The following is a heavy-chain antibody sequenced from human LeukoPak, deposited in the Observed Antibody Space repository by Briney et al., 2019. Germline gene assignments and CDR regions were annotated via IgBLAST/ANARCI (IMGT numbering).Heavy chain of an antibody. CDR1: GFTFSNNW. J-gene: IGHJ4*02. V-gene: IGHV3-7*01. Sequence: GALRLSCAASGFTFSNNWMTWVRQAPGKGLEWVASVKKDASEKYYVDSVKGRFTISRDNAKNSLYLQMNSLRVEDTAVYYCTTVTGFDYWGQGTLVTVSS. D-gene: IGHD4-17*01. CDR3: TTVTGFDY. CDR2: VKKDASEK.